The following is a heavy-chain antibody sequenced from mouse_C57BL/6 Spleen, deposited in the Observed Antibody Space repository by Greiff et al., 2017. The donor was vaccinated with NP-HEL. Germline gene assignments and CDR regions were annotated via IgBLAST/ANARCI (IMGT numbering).Heavy chain of an antibody. D-gene: IGHD2-4*01. CDR2: IDPSDSYT. V-gene: IGHV1-59*01. CDR1: GYTFTSYW. Sequence: VQLQQPGAELVRPGTSVKLSCKASGYTFTSYWMHWVKQRPGQGLEWIGVIDPSDSYTNYNQNFKGKDTLTVDTSSSTAYMQLSSLTSEDSAVYYCARWIYYDYDEAYYFDYWGQGTTLTVSS. CDR3: ARWIYYDYDEAYYFDY. J-gene: IGHJ2*01.